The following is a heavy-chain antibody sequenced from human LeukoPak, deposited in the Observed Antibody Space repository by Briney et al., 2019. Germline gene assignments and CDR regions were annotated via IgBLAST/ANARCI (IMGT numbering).Heavy chain of an antibody. J-gene: IGHJ4*02. CDR2: IYYSGST. Sequence: SETLSLTCTVSGGSISSYYWSWIRQPPGKGLEWIGYIYYSGSTNYNPSLKSRVTISVDTSKSQFSLKLSSVTAADTAVYYCARADGYCSSTSCYTIDYWGQGTLVTVSS. CDR1: GGSISSYY. V-gene: IGHV4-59*01. D-gene: IGHD2-2*02. CDR3: ARADGYCSSTSCYTIDY.